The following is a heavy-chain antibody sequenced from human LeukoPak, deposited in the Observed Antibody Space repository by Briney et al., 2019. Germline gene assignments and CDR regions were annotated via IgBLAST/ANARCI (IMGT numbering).Heavy chain of an antibody. Sequence: SETLSLTCAVYGGSFSGYYWGWIRQPPGKGLEWIGSIYYSGSTYYNPSLKSRVTISVDTSKNQFSLKLSSVTAADTAVYYCARGMKITIFGVVIIGAFDYWGQGTLVTVSS. V-gene: IGHV4-34*01. CDR2: IYYSGST. CDR1: GGSFSGYY. CDR3: ARGMKITIFGVVIIGAFDY. D-gene: IGHD3-3*01. J-gene: IGHJ4*02.